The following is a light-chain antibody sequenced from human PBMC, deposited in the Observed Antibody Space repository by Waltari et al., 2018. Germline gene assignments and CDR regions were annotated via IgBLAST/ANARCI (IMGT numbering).Light chain of an antibody. J-gene: IGKJ4*01. V-gene: IGKV2-29*03. CDR3: MQNVHLPFT. Sequence: DIVMTQTPLSLSVTPGQRASITCKSSQSLLPTDGNTYHSWCLQKPGQYPQTLIYEVSSRFYGVPDRFSGSDSGTHFTLKISRVEADDVGVYYCMQNVHLPFTFGGGTKVEIK. CDR1: QSLLPTDGNTY. CDR2: EVS.